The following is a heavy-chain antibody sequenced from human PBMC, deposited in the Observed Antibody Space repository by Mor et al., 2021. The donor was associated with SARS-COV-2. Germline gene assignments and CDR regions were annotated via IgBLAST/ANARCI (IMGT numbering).Heavy chain of an antibody. D-gene: IGHD6-13*01. CDR3: ARVSGSSWYYAFDI. Sequence: SVKGRFTISRDNAKNSLYLQMNSLRAEDTAVYYCARVSGSSWYYAFDIWGQGTMVTVSS. J-gene: IGHJ3*02. V-gene: IGHV3-11*06.